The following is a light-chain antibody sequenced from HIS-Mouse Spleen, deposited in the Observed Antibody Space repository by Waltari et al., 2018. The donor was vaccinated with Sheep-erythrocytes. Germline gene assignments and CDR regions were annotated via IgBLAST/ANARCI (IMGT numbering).Light chain of an antibody. CDR1: KLGDKY. CDR3: QAWDSSTAWV. CDR2: QDS. J-gene: IGLJ3*02. Sequence: SYELTQPPSVSVSPGQTASITCSGDKLGDKYACWYQQKPGQSPVLVIYQDSKRPSGIPGRFSGSNSGNKATLTISGTQAMDEADYYCQAWDSSTAWVFGGGTKLTVL. V-gene: IGLV3-1*01.